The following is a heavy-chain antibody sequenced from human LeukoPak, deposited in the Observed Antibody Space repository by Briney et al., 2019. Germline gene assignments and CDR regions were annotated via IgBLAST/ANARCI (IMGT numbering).Heavy chain of an antibody. V-gene: IGHV4-59*01. Sequence: PSETLSLTCTVSGGSISSYYWSWIRQPPGKGLGWIGYIYYSGSTNYNPSLKSRVTISVDTSKNQFSLKLSSVTAADTAVYYCARGLIRGYSYGLVGDYWGQGTLVTVS. CDR1: GGSISSYY. CDR2: IYYSGST. D-gene: IGHD5-18*01. CDR3: ARGLIRGYSYGLVGDY. J-gene: IGHJ4*02.